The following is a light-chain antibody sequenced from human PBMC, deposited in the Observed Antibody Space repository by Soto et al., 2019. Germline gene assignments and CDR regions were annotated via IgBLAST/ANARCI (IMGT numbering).Light chain of an antibody. Sequence: QSALTQPPSASGSPGQSVTISCTGTSSDVGGYNYVSWYQQHPGKVPKLMVYEVNKRPSGVPDRFSGSKSGNTASLTVSGLQAEDEADYYCTSYAGGNHVFGTGTKLTVL. CDR3: TSYAGGNHV. CDR1: SSDVGGYNY. J-gene: IGLJ1*01. CDR2: EVN. V-gene: IGLV2-8*01.